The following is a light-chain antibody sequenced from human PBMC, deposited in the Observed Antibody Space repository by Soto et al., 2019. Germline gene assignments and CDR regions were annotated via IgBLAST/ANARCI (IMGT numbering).Light chain of an antibody. CDR1: SSEVGGYNY. Sequence: QSVLTQPASVSGSSGQSITNSCTGTSSEVGGYNYVSWYQQHPGKAPKFMIYEVSNRPSGVSNRFSGSKSGNTASLTISGLQAEDEADYYCSSYTSSSTHWVFGGGTKLTVL. J-gene: IGLJ3*02. V-gene: IGLV2-14*01. CDR3: SSYTSSSTHWV. CDR2: EVS.